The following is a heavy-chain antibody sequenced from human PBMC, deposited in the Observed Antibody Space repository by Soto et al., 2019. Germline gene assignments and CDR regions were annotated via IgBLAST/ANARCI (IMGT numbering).Heavy chain of an antibody. Sequence: GGSLRLSCAASGFTFSSYGMHWVRQAPGKGLEWVAVISYDGSNKYYADSVKGRFTISRDNSKNTLYLQMNSLRAEDTAVYYCAKDGSGYYYSASYFDYWGQGTLVTVSS. CDR3: AKDGSGYYYSASYFDY. D-gene: IGHD3-22*01. V-gene: IGHV3-30*18. CDR1: GFTFSSYG. CDR2: ISYDGSNK. J-gene: IGHJ4*02.